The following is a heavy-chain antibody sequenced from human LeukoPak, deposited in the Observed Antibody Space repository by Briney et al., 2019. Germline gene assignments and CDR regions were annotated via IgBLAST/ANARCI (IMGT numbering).Heavy chain of an antibody. D-gene: IGHD5-18*01. J-gene: IGHJ4*02. Sequence: PGGSLRLSCAASGFTFSSYEMNWVRQAPGKGLEWVSYISSSGSTIYYADSVKGRFTISRDNAKNSPYLQMNSLRAEDTAVYYCAKSLLSLNTAFDYWGQGTLVTVSS. V-gene: IGHV3-48*03. CDR3: AKSLLSLNTAFDY. CDR1: GFTFSSYE. CDR2: ISSSGSTI.